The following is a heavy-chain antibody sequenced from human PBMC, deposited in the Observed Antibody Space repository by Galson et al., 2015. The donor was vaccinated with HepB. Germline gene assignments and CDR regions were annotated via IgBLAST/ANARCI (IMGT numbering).Heavy chain of an antibody. V-gene: IGHV4-31*03. CDR1: GGSISSGGYY. CDR2: IYYSGST. Sequence: TLSLTCTVSGGSISSGGYYWSWIRQHPGKGLEWIGYIYYSGSTYYNPSLKSRVTISVDTSKNQFSLKLSSVTAADTAVYYCARAFYQYQLPRPWSYDYWGQGTLVTVSS. D-gene: IGHD2-2*01. CDR3: ARAFYQYQLPRPWSYDY. J-gene: IGHJ4*02.